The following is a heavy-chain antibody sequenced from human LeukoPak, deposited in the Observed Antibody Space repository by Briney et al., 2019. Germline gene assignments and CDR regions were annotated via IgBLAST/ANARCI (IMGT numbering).Heavy chain of an antibody. Sequence: KPSETLSLTCTVSGGSISSYYWSWIRQPPGKGLEWIGYIYYSGSTNYNPSLKSRVTISVDTSKNQFSLKLSSVPAADTAVYYCARGDYYDSSGYYMPGPYDAFDIWGQGTMVTVSS. CDR2: IYYSGST. CDR3: ARGDYYDSSGYYMPGPYDAFDI. CDR1: GGSISSYY. V-gene: IGHV4-59*01. J-gene: IGHJ3*02. D-gene: IGHD3-22*01.